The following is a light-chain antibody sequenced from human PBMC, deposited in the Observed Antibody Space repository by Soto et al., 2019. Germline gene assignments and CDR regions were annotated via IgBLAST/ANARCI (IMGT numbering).Light chain of an antibody. V-gene: IGKV1-27*01. Sequence: DIQMTQSPSSLSASVRDRVTITCRASQGISNYLAWYQQKPGKVPKLLIYAASTLQSGVPSRFSGSGSGTDFNITISSLQHEDVATYYCQKYDSAPWTFGQGTKVEIK. CDR2: AAS. J-gene: IGKJ1*01. CDR1: QGISNY. CDR3: QKYDSAPWT.